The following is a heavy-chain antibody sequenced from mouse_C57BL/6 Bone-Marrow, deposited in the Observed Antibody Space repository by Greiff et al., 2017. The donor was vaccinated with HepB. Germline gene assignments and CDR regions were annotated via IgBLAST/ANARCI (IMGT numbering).Heavy chain of an antibody. CDR1: GYTFTNYW. Sequence: QVQLQQSGAELVRPGTSVKMSCKASGYTFTNYWIGWAKQRPGHGLEWIGDIYPGGGYTNYNEKFKGKATLTADKSSSTAYMQFSSLTSEDAAIYYCTRRMKDYDDGGAMDYWGQGTSVTVSS. CDR2: IYPGGGYT. CDR3: TRRMKDYDDGGAMDY. D-gene: IGHD2-4*01. J-gene: IGHJ4*01. V-gene: IGHV1-63*01.